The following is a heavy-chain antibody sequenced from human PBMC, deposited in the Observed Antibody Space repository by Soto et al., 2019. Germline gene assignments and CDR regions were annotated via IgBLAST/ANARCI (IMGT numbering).Heavy chain of an antibody. Sequence: SETLSLTCTVSGGSISSSSYYWGWIRQPPGKGLEWIGSIYYSGSTYYNPSLKSRVTISVDTSKNQFSLKLSSVTAADTAVYYCLSPKMAFYNWFVPWGEGTLVTVS. CDR1: GGSISSSSYY. CDR2: IYYSGST. V-gene: IGHV4-39*01. D-gene: IGHD3-3*02. J-gene: IGHJ5*02. CDR3: LSPKMAFYNWFVP.